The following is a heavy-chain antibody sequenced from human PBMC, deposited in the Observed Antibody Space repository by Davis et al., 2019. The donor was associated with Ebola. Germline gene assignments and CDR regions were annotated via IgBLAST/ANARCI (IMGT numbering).Heavy chain of an antibody. CDR2: ISGSGGST. J-gene: IGHJ2*01. Sequence: GESLKISCAASGFTFSSYSMNWVRQAPGKGLEWVSAISGSGGSTYYADSVKGRFTISRDNSKNTLYLQMNSLRAEDTAVYYCAKSESQSGWYIRWYFDLWGRGTLVTVSS. CDR1: GFTFSSYS. D-gene: IGHD6-19*01. V-gene: IGHV3-23*01. CDR3: AKSESQSGWYIRWYFDL.